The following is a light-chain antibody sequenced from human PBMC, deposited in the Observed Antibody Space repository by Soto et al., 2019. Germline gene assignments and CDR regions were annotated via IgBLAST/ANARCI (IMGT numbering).Light chain of an antibody. CDR3: QQYGTSPT. J-gene: IGKJ1*01. CDR2: DAS. Sequence: EIVLTQSPATLSLSPGERATLSCGASQSVSRNYLAWYQQKPGLAPSLLIYDASSRATGIPDRFSGSGSGTGFTLTISRLEPEDSAVYFCQQYGTSPTFGQGTKVEIK. CDR1: QSVSRNY. V-gene: IGKV3D-20*01.